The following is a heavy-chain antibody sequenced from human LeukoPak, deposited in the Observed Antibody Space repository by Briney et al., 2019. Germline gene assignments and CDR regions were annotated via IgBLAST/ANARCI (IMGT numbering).Heavy chain of an antibody. V-gene: IGHV3-64D*06. D-gene: IGHD4-17*01. J-gene: IGHJ3*02. CDR1: GFTFSSYA. CDR2: IRGNGGST. Sequence: GGALRLSCSASGFTFSSYAMHWVRQAPGKGLEYVSSIRGNGGSTYYAASVKGRFTISRDNSKNTLYLQMSSLRPEDTAVYYCVKVWDTTVTLDAFDIGGQGTMVTVSS. CDR3: VKVWDTTVTLDAFDI.